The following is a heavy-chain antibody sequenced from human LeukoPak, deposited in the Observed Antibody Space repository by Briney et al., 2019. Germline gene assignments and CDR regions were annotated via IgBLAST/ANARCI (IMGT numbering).Heavy chain of an antibody. CDR2: ISYDGSNK. D-gene: IGHD3-9*01. J-gene: IGHJ4*02. CDR3: ASPPINDILPLSH. V-gene: IGHV3-30-3*01. Sequence: GESLRLSCAASGFTFSSYAMHWVRQAPGKGLEWVAVISYDGSNKYYADSVKGRFTISRDNSKNTLYLQMNSLRAEDTAVYYCASPPINDILPLSHWGQGTLVTVSS. CDR1: GFTFSSYA.